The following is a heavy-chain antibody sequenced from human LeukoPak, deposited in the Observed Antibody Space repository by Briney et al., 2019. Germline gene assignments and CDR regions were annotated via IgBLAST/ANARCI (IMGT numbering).Heavy chain of an antibody. CDR3: SRDISSSTRAFDI. CDR2: ITSSGRHT. D-gene: IGHD2-15*01. CDR1: GFTLSIYE. Sequence: PGGSLRLSCAASGFTLSIYEMTWVRQAPGKGLEWVSYITSSGRHTFHADSVKGRLTISRDTAKNSLYLQMNSLRGEDTAVYYCSRDISSSTRAFDIWGQGTMVTVS. J-gene: IGHJ3*02. V-gene: IGHV3-48*03.